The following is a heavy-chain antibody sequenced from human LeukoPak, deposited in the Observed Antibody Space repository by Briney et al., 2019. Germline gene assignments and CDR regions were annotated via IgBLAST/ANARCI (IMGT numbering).Heavy chain of an antibody. CDR3: AREITIFGNNWFDP. CDR2: ISAYNGNT. Sequence: ASVKVSCKASGYTFTSYGISWVRQAPGQGLEWMGWISAYNGNTNYAQKLQGRVTMTTDTSTSTAYMELRSLRSDDTAVYYCAREITIFGNNWFDPWGQGTLVTVSS. V-gene: IGHV1-18*01. D-gene: IGHD3-3*01. CDR1: GYTFTSYG. J-gene: IGHJ5*02.